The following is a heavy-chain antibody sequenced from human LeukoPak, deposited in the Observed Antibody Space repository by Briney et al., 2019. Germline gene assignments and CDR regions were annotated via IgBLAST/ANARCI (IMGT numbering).Heavy chain of an antibody. CDR1: GFTFSSYA. J-gene: IGHJ4*02. V-gene: IGHV3-23*01. Sequence: PGGSLRLSCAASGFTFSSYAMSWVRQAPGKGLEWVSAISGSGGSTYYADSVKGRFTISRDNSKNTLYLQMNSLRAEDTAVYYCAKDYDSSGYKGEFDYWGQGTLVTVSS. CDR2: ISGSGGST. CDR3: AKDYDSSGYKGEFDY. D-gene: IGHD3-22*01.